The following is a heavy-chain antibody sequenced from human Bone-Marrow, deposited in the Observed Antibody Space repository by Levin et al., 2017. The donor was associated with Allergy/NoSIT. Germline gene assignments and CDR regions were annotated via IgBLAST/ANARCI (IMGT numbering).Heavy chain of an antibody. Sequence: PGGSLRLSCAASGFTFSSYGMHWVRQAPGKGLEWVAVIWYDGSNKYYADSVKGRFTISRDNSKNTLYLQMNSLRAEDTAVYYCARVWQPYAGVVPADDAFDIWGQGTMVTVSS. CDR3: ARVWQPYAGVVPADDAFDI. J-gene: IGHJ3*02. CDR2: IWYDGSNK. CDR1: GFTFSSYG. D-gene: IGHD2-2*01. V-gene: IGHV3-33*01.